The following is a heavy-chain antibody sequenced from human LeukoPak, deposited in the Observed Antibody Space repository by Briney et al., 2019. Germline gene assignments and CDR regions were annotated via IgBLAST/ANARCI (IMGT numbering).Heavy chain of an antibody. D-gene: IGHD1-26*01. J-gene: IGHJ4*02. V-gene: IGHV3-33*03. CDR1: GISFSSHG. Sequence: PGGSLRLSCAASGISFSSHGMHWVRQAPGKGLEWVAVIWYDGSNIYYADSVKGRFTISRDNSKNTLYLQMNSLRAEDTAVYYCSRHSGTTFDNWGQGTLVTVSS. CDR2: IWYDGSNI. CDR3: SRHSGTTFDN.